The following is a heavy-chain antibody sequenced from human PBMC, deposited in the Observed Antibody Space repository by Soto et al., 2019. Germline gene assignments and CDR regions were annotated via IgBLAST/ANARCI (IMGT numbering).Heavy chain of an antibody. J-gene: IGHJ6*02. Sequence: QVQLVQAGAAVKKPGSSVKVSCKASGGTFSSYTISWVRQAPGQGLEWMGRIIPILGIANYAQKFQGRVTITADKSTSTAYMELSSLRSEDTVVYYCANSGYDFNYYGMDVWGQGTTVTVSS. V-gene: IGHV1-69*02. CDR1: GGTFSSYT. CDR3: ANSGYDFNYYGMDV. CDR2: IIPILGIA. D-gene: IGHD5-12*01.